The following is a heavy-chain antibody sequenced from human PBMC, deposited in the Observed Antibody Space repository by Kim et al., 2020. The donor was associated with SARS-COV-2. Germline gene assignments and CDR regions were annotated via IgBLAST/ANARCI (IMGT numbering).Heavy chain of an antibody. CDR3: ARVYGGNRSYWYFDL. CDR1: GGSISSYY. J-gene: IGHJ2*01. D-gene: IGHD4-17*01. Sequence: SETLSLTCTVSGGSISSYYWSWIRQPPGKGLEWIGYIYYSGSTNYNPSLKSRVTISVDTSKNQFSLKLSSVTAADTAVYYCARVYGGNRSYWYFDLWGRGTLVTVSS. CDR2: IYYSGST. V-gene: IGHV4-59*01.